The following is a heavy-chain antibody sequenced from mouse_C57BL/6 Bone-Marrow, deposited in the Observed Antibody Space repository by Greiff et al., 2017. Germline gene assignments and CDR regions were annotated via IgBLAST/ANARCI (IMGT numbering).Heavy chain of an antibody. J-gene: IGHJ1*03. CDR3: ARDYGSSYWYFDV. CDR1: GYTFTSYD. D-gene: IGHD1-1*01. V-gene: IGHV1-85*01. Sequence: QVQLQQSGPELVKPGASVKLSCKASGYTFTSYDINWVKQRPGQGLEWIGWIYPGDGGTKYNEKFKGKATLPVDTSSSTAYMELHSLTSEDSAVYFCARDYGSSYWYFDVWGTGTTVTVSS. CDR2: IYPGDGGT.